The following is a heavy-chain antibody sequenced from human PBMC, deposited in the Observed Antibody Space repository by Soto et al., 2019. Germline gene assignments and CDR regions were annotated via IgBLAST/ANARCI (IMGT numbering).Heavy chain of an antibody. Sequence: PSETLSLTCAVSGGSISSGGYSWSWIRQPPGKGLERIGYIYYSGSTSYKHSLRGRVNISIDTSKNQFFLKLKSVTAADTAVYYGARRLIPDFDYWGQGTRVTVSS. CDR3: ARRLIPDFDY. D-gene: IGHD2-8*01. CDR2: IYYSGST. CDR1: GGSISSGGYS. J-gene: IGHJ4*02. V-gene: IGHV4-61*08.